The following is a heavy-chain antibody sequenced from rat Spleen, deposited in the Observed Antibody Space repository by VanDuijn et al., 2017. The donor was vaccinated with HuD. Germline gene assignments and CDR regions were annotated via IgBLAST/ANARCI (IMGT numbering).Heavy chain of an antibody. CDR3: TRNAYGFTGHYWNFDF. Sequence: EVKLVESGGGLVQPGRSLKLSCAASGFNFNDYWMGWVRQVPGKGLEWIGEINKDSSTIKYTPSLKDKFTISRDNAQNTLYLQMSKLGSEDTAIYYCTRNAYGFTGHYWNFDFWGPGTMVTVSS. CDR2: INKDSSTI. V-gene: IGHV4-2*01. CDR1: GFNFNDYW. J-gene: IGHJ1*01. D-gene: IGHD1-7*01.